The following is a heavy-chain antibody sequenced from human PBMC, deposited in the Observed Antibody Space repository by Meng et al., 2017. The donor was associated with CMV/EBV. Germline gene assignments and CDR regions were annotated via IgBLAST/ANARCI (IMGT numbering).Heavy chain of an antibody. D-gene: IGHD1-26*01. CDR1: GFTFSSYA. V-gene: IGHV3-30*04. Sequence: GESLKISCAASGFTFSSYAMHWVRQAPGKGLGWVAVISYDGSNKYYADSVKGRFTISRDNSKNTLYLQMNSLRAEDTAVYYCARDRGELLDYWGQGTLVTVSS. CDR2: ISYDGSNK. CDR3: ARDRGELLDY. J-gene: IGHJ4*02.